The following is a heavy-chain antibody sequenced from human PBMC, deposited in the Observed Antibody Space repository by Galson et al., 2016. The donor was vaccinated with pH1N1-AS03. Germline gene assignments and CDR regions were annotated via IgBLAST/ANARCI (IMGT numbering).Heavy chain of an antibody. D-gene: IGHD3-10*01. CDR1: SY. J-gene: IGHJ4*02. V-gene: IGHV4-38-2*02. CDR3: ARVDLTFYSASADSSYLDY. Sequence: SYWGWIRQSPGKGLEWIGNIYHAANTYYNPSFKTRVTMSVDTSKSQFSLSLSSVTAADTPIYYCARVDLTFYSASADSSYLDYWGQGTLVIVSS. CDR2: IYHAANT.